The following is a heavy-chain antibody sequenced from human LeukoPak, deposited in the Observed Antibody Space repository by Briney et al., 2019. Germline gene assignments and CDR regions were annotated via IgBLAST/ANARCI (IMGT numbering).Heavy chain of an antibody. CDR3: AKGFRSGTYPLDY. V-gene: IGHV3-23*01. CDR1: GFIFTNHA. J-gene: IGHJ4*02. D-gene: IGHD3-10*01. CDR2: ISGSGGST. Sequence: GGSLRLSCAASGFIFTNHAMNWVRQAPGKGLEWVSGISGSGGSTYYAGSVKGRFTISRDNSKNTLYMQMNSLRAEETAVHYCAKGFRSGTYPLDYWGQGTLVTVSS.